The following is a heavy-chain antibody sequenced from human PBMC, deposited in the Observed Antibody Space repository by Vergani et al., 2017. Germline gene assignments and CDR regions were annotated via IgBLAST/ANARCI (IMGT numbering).Heavy chain of an antibody. CDR2: MNPNSGNT. V-gene: IGHV1-8*02. CDR3: GRGRGYCSSTSCYRYMDV. D-gene: IGHD2-2*01. CDR1: GYTFTSYD. Sequence: QVPLVQSGAAVKKPGASVKVSCTASGYTFTSYDINWVRQATGQGLEWMGWMNPNSGNTGYAQKFQGRVTMTRNTSISTAYMELSSLRSEDTAVYYCGRGRGYCSSTSCYRYMDVWGKGTTVTVSS. J-gene: IGHJ6*03.